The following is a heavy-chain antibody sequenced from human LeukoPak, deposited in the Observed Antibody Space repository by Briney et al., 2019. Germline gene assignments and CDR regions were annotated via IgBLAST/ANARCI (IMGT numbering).Heavy chain of an antibody. CDR3: ARAGATVSPDY. V-gene: IGHV4-34*01. D-gene: IGHD4-17*01. J-gene: IGHJ4*02. Sequence: SETLSLTCAVYGGSFSGYYWSWIRQPPGKGLEWIGGINHSGSTNYDPSLKSRVTISVDTSKNQFSLKLSSVTAADTAVYYCARAGATVSPDYWGQGTLVTVSS. CDR2: INHSGST. CDR1: GGSFSGYY.